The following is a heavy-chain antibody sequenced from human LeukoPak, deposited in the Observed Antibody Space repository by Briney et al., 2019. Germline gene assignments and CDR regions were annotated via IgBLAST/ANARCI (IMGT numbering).Heavy chain of an antibody. Sequence: PSETLSLTCAVYGGSFSGYYWGWIRQPPGKGLEWIGSIYYSGSTYYNPSLKSRVTISVDTSKNQFSLKLSSVTAADTAVYYCARSARGVLRYFDWLTPQFDYWGQGTLVTVSS. V-gene: IGHV4-39*01. CDR1: GGSFSGYY. CDR3: ARSARGVLRYFDWLTPQFDY. D-gene: IGHD3-9*01. CDR2: IYYSGST. J-gene: IGHJ4*02.